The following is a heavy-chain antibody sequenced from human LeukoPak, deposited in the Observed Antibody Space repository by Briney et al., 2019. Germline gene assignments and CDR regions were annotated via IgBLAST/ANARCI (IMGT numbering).Heavy chain of an antibody. CDR1: GGSMSNYY. Sequence: KPSETLSLTCTVSGGSMSNYYWSWIRQPPGKGLEWIGYVFYTGSTYKNPSLESRVTISLVTSKNQFSLTLTSVTAADTAVYYCARHPSGVAPFDPWGRGTLVTVSS. CDR3: ARHPSGVAPFDP. V-gene: IGHV4-59*08. J-gene: IGHJ5*02. D-gene: IGHD3-3*01. CDR2: VFYTGST.